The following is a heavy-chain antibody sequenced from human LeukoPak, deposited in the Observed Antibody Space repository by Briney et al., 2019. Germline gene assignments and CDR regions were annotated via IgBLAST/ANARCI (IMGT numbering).Heavy chain of an antibody. CDR1: GGSISSYY. V-gene: IGHV4-59*01. J-gene: IGHJ4*02. Sequence: SETLSLTCTVSGGSISSYYWSWIRQPPGKGLEWIGYIYYSGSTNYNPSLKSRVTISVDTSKNQFSLKLSSVTAADTAVYYCARGPYGYGETHYFDYWGQGTLVTVSS. CDR3: ARGPYGYGETHYFDY. D-gene: IGHD4-17*01. CDR2: IYYSGST.